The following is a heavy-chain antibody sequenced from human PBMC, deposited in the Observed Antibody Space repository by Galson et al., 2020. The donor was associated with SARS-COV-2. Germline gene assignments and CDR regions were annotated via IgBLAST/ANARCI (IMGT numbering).Heavy chain of an antibody. J-gene: IGHJ6*03. CDR1: GYSFTTYW. Sequence: HGESLKISCKGSGYSFTTYWIPWVRQMPGKGLEWMGRIDPSDSYTNYSPSFQGHVTISADKSISTAYLQWSSLKASDTAMYYCAREGSSGWNYYYMDVWGKGTTVTVSS. V-gene: IGHV5-10-1*01. CDR3: AREGSSGWNYYYMDV. D-gene: IGHD6-19*01. CDR2: IDPSDSYT.